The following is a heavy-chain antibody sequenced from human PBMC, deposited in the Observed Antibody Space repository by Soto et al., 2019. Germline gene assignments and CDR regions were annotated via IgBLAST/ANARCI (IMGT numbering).Heavy chain of an antibody. CDR3: AKGDSSWVSWFDP. Sequence: GASVKVSCKASGYTFTAQYLHWVRKAPGEGLGWMGWINPTTGATRYAQKFQGRVTMTRDTSMSTAYLEVRSLRPDDTAVYYCAKGDSSWVSWFDPWGQGTLVTVSS. V-gene: IGHV1-2*02. CDR2: INPTTGAT. CDR1: GYTFTAQY. D-gene: IGHD6-19*01. J-gene: IGHJ5*02.